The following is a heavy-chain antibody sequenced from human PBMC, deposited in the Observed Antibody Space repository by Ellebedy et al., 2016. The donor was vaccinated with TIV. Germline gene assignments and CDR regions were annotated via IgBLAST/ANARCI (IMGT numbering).Heavy chain of an antibody. V-gene: IGHV1-69*13. J-gene: IGHJ4*02. CDR1: GYTFKSYG. Sequence: ASVKVSCKASGYTFKSYGISWVRQAPGQGLEWMGGIIPIFGTANYAQKFQGRVTITADESTSTAYMELSSLRSEDTAVYYCARGPTSTAVAVADDYWGQGTLVTVSS. D-gene: IGHD6-19*01. CDR3: ARGPTSTAVAVADDY. CDR2: IIPIFGTA.